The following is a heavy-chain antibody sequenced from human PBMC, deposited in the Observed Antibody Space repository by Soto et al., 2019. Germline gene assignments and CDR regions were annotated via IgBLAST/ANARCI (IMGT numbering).Heavy chain of an antibody. J-gene: IGHJ4*02. V-gene: IGHV3-33*01. CDR2: IWYDGSNK. CDR1: GFTFSSYG. CDR3: ASAGNYYDSSGYHY. Sequence: QVQLVESGGGVVQPGRSLRLSCAASGFTFSSYGMHWVRQAPGKGLEWVAVIWYDGSNKYYADSVKGRFTISRDNSKNTLYLQMNSLRAEDTAVYYCASAGNYYDSSGYHYWGQGTLVTVSS. D-gene: IGHD3-22*01.